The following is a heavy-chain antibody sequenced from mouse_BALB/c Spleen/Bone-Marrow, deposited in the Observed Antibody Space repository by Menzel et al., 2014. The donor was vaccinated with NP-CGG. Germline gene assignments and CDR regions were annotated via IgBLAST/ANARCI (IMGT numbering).Heavy chain of an antibody. Sequence: VQLQQSGAELVRPGTSVKVSCKASGYAFXNYLIEWVKQRPGQGLEWIGVINPGSGGTNYNEKFKGKATLTADKSSSTAYMQLSGLTSDDSAVYFCARGDYRSYYFDYWGQGTTLTVSS. V-gene: IGHV1-54*01. CDR1: GYAFXNYL. J-gene: IGHJ2*01. D-gene: IGHD2-14*01. CDR2: INPGSGGT. CDR3: ARGDYRSYYFDY.